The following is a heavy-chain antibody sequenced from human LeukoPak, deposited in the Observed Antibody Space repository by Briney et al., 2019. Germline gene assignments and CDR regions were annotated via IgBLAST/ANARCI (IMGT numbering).Heavy chain of an antibody. CDR3: ARGSFNYYGSGSSYMDV. V-gene: IGHV1-2*04. J-gene: IGHJ6*02. CDR2: INPNSGGT. D-gene: IGHD3-10*01. Sequence: ASVKVSCKASGYTFTGYFMHWVRQAPGQGLEWMGWINPNSGGTNYAQKFEGWVNMTRDTSISTAYMELRRLRSDDTAVYYCARGSFNYYGSGSSYMDVWGQGTTVAVSS. CDR1: GYTFTGYF.